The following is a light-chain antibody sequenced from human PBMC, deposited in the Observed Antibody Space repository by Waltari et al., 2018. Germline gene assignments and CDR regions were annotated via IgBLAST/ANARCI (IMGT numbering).Light chain of an antibody. CDR3: QQYINWPPMYT. V-gene: IGKV3-15*01. Sequence: EIVMTQSPATLSVSPGERVIVSCRASQSVGSNLAWYQHKHGQAPRPLIYDASTRATGIPARFGGSGSGTEFTLTISSLQSEDFAVYYCQQYINWPPMYTFGQGTKLEIK. CDR1: QSVGSN. J-gene: IGKJ2*01. CDR2: DAS.